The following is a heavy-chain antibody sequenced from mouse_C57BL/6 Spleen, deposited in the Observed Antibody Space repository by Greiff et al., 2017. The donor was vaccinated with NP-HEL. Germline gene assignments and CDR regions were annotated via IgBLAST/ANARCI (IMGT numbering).Heavy chain of an antibody. CDR2: IDPSDSYT. D-gene: IGHD1-1*01. CDR1: GYTFTSYW. Sequence: QVQLQQPGAELVKPGASVKLSCKASGYTFTSYWMQWVKQRPGQGLEWIGEIDPSDSYTNYNQKFKGKATLTVDTSSSTAYMQLSSLTSEDSAVYYCARRSITAVVEGHFDYWGQGTTLTVSS. V-gene: IGHV1-50*01. CDR3: ARRSITAVVEGHFDY. J-gene: IGHJ2*01.